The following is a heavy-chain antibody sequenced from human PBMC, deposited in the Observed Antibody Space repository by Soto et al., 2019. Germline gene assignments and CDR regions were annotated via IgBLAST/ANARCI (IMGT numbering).Heavy chain of an antibody. CDR3: ARGRFSSSWYPNWFDP. D-gene: IGHD6-13*01. CDR2: IYYSGST. V-gene: IGHV4-30-4*01. J-gene: IGHJ5*02. Sequence: SETLSLTCTVSCGSISSGDYYWSWIRQPPGKGLEWIGYIYYSGSTYYNPSLKSRVTISVDTSKNQFSLKLSSVTAADTAVYYCARGRFSSSWYPNWFDPWGQGTLVTVSS. CDR1: CGSISSGDYY.